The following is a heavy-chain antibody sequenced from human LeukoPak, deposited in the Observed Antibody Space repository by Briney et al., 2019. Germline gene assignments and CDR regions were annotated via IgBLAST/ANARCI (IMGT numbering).Heavy chain of an antibody. CDR2: ISSSGSTI. J-gene: IGHJ4*02. V-gene: IGHV3-48*03. D-gene: IGHD1-1*01. CDR3: ARDCAESYNWNDPFDY. CDR1: GFTFSSYE. Sequence: GGSPRLSCAASGFTFSSYEMNWVRQAPGKGLEWVSYISSSGSTIYYADSVKGRFTISRDNAKNSLYLQMNSLRAEDTAVYYCARDCAESYNWNDPFDYWGQGTLVTVSS.